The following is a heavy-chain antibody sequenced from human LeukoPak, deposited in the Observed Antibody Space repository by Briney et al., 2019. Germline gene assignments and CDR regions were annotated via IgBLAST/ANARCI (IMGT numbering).Heavy chain of an antibody. CDR2: IYYSGST. CDR3: ARSPREWEPSEH. J-gene: IGHJ4*02. D-gene: IGHD1-26*01. CDR1: GGSISGYY. Sequence: SETLSLTCTVSGGSISGYYWSWIRQPPGKGLEWIGYIYYSGSTNYNPSLESRVTMSLDTSKKQFSLKLRSVTAADTAVYYCARSPREWEPSEHWGQGTLVTVSS. V-gene: IGHV4-59*01.